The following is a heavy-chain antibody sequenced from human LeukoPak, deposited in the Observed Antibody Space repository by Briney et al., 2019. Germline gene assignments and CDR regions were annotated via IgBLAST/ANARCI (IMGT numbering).Heavy chain of an antibody. D-gene: IGHD3-3*01. J-gene: IGHJ4*02. CDR1: GYTFTSYY. Sequence: GASVKVSCKASGYTFTSYYMHWVRQAPGQGLEWMGIINPRGGSTSYAQKFQGRVTMTRDTSTSTVYMELSSLRSEDTAVYYCARVGSLGFLEWFPTLGYWGQGTLVTVSS. V-gene: IGHV1-46*01. CDR3: ARVGSLGFLEWFPTLGY. CDR2: INPRGGST.